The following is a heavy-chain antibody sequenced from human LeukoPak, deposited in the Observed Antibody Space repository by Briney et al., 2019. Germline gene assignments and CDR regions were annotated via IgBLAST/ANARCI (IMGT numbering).Heavy chain of an antibody. CDR3: ARESLPYNYYDSSGYYPLGY. Sequence: PGRSLRLSCAASGFTFSSYAMHWVRQAPGKGLEWVAVISYDGSNKYYADSVKGRFTISRDNSKNTLYLQMNSLRAEDTAVYYCARESLPYNYYDSSGYYPLGYWGQGTLVTVSS. J-gene: IGHJ4*02. V-gene: IGHV3-30-3*01. CDR2: ISYDGSNK. CDR1: GFTFSSYA. D-gene: IGHD3-22*01.